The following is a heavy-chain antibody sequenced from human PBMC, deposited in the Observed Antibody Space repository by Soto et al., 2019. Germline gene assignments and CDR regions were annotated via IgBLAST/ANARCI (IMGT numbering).Heavy chain of an antibody. Sequence: GESLKISCKGSGYSFTSYWIGWVRQMPGKGLEWMGIIYPGDSDTRYSPSFQGQVTISADKSISTAYLQWSSLKASDTAMYYCARLATGDFWSGYDYYYYGMDVWGQGTTVTVSS. CDR2: IYPGDSDT. D-gene: IGHD3-3*01. V-gene: IGHV5-51*01. CDR1: GYSFTSYW. J-gene: IGHJ6*02. CDR3: ARLATGDFWSGYDYYYYGMDV.